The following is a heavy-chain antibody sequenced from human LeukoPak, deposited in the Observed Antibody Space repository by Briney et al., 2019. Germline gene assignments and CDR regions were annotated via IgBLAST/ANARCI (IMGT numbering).Heavy chain of an antibody. V-gene: IGHV1-46*01. CDR2: VNPSGGST. CDR3: ARDPGYYYDSSGYQPHFDY. D-gene: IGHD3-22*01. Sequence: ASVKVSCKASGYTFTSYYMHWVRQAPGQGLGWMGIVNPSGGSTSYAQKFQGRVTMTRDTSTSTVYMELSSLRSEDTAVYYCARDPGYYYDSSGYQPHFDYWGQGTLVTVSS. J-gene: IGHJ4*02. CDR1: GYTFTSYY.